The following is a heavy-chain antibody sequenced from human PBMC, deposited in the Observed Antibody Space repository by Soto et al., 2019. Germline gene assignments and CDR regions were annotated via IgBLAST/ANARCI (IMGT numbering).Heavy chain of an antibody. D-gene: IGHD1-7*01. J-gene: IGHJ4*02. CDR1: GYAFTIYG. Sequence: ASVNVSCKASGYAFTIYGIRWVRQAPRQGLEWMGWISAYNGNTNYAQKLQGRVTMTTDTSTSTAYMELRSLRSDDTAVYYCARASLTGTYGFIDYWGQGTLVTVSS. CDR3: ARASLTGTYGFIDY. CDR2: ISAYNGNT. V-gene: IGHV1-18*01.